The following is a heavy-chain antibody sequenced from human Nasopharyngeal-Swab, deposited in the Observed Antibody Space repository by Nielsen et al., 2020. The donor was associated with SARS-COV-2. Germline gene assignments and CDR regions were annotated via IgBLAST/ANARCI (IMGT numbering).Heavy chain of an antibody. CDR1: GFTFSSYS. Sequence: GSLRLSCAASGFTFSSYSMNWVRQAPGKGLEWVSSISSSSYIYYADSVKGRFTISRDNAKNSLYLQMNGLRAEDTAVYYCARVTGYSGYGCYDYWGQGTLVTVSS. V-gene: IGHV3-21*01. J-gene: IGHJ4*02. CDR2: ISSSSYI. CDR3: ARVTGYSGYGCYDY. D-gene: IGHD5-12*01.